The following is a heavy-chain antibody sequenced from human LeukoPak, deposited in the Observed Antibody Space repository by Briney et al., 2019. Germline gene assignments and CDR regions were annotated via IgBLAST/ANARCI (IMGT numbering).Heavy chain of an antibody. CDR1: GGTFSSYA. CDR2: IIPIFDTA. CDR3: ARWVAAAGYYYMDV. Sequence: SVKVSCKASGGTFSSYAISWVRQAPGQGLEWMGGIIPIFDTANYAQKFQGRVTITTDESTSTAYMELSSLRSEDTAVYYCARWVAAAGYYYMDVWGKGTTVTVSS. V-gene: IGHV1-69*05. D-gene: IGHD6-13*01. J-gene: IGHJ6*03.